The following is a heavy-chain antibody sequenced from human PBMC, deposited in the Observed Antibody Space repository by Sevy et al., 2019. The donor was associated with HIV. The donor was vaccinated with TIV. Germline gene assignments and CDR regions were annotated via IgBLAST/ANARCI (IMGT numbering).Heavy chain of an antibody. CDR3: ARGENDDEFFQY. Sequence: GGFLRLSCTVSGFIFSNFAMHWVRQAPGKGLEWVAVTSYDGSHKYYADSVKGRFTVSRDNSRNILSLEMNSLRRDDTAVYYCARGENDDEFFQYWGQGTLVTVSS. J-gene: IGHJ1*01. CDR2: TSYDGSHK. D-gene: IGHD1-26*01. CDR1: GFIFSNFA. V-gene: IGHV3-30*04.